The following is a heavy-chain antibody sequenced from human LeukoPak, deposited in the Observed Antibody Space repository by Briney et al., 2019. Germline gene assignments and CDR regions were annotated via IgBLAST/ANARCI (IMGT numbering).Heavy chain of an antibody. CDR3: ARGSTTVTV. Sequence: GGSLRLSCAASGFTLSRYWMSWVCQAPGKGLEWVANIKQDGSENYYVDSVKGRFTISRDNGKNSLYLQMNSLRAEDTAVYYCARGSTTVTVWGQGTLVTVSS. V-gene: IGHV3-7*01. J-gene: IGHJ4*02. CDR1: GFTLSRYW. CDR2: IKQDGSEN. D-gene: IGHD4-17*01.